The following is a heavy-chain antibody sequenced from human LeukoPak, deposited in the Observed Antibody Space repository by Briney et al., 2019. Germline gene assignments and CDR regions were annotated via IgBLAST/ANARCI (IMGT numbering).Heavy chain of an antibody. Sequence: SVKVSCKASGGTFSSYANSWVRQAPGQGLEWMGGIIPIFGTANYAQKFQGRVTITADESTSTAYMELSSLRSEDTAVYYCARLMITFGGVIPWGQGTLVTVSS. CDR2: IIPIFGTA. CDR3: ARLMITFGGVIP. V-gene: IGHV1-69*01. J-gene: IGHJ5*02. CDR1: GGTFSSYA. D-gene: IGHD3-16*01.